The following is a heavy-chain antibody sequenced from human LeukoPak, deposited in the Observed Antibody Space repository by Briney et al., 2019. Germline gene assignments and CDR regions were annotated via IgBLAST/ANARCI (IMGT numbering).Heavy chain of an antibody. J-gene: IGHJ4*02. D-gene: IGHD5-12*01. CDR1: GGSISSSSYY. V-gene: IGHV4-39*07. Sequence: SETLSLTCTVSGGSISSSSYYWGWIRQPPGKGLEWIGSIYYSGSTYYNPSLKSRVTISVDTSKNQFSLKLSSVTAADTAVYYCARVRGGYSGYDRQNFDYWGQGTLVTVSS. CDR3: ARVRGGYSGYDRQNFDY. CDR2: IYYSGST.